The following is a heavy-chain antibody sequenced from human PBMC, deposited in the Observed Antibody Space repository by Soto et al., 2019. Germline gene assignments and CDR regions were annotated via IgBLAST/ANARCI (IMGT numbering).Heavy chain of an antibody. Sequence: ASVKVSCKASGYTFTSYAMHWVRQAPGQRLEWMGWINAGNGNTKYSQKFQGRVTITRDTSASTAYMELSSLRSEDTAAYYCARRLHCSGGSCYGGSFDYWRQGTLVTVSS. J-gene: IGHJ4*02. CDR3: ARRLHCSGGSCYGGSFDY. D-gene: IGHD2-15*01. CDR1: GYTFTSYA. CDR2: INAGNGNT. V-gene: IGHV1-3*01.